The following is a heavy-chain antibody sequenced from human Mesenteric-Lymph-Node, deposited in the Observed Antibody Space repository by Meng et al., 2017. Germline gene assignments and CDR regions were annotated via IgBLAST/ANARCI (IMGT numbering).Heavy chain of an antibody. CDR2: INHSGST. CDR3: ARGINTYYYDSSGYGGESKWGVSALYWYFDL. V-gene: IGHV4-34*01. CDR1: GGSFSGYY. Sequence: ESLKISCAVYGGSFSGYYWSWIRQPPGKGLEWIGEINHSGSTNYNPSLKSRVTISVDTSKNQFSLKLSSVTAADTAVYYCARGINTYYYDSSGYGGESKWGVSALYWYFDLWGRGTLVTVSS. J-gene: IGHJ2*01. D-gene: IGHD3-22*01.